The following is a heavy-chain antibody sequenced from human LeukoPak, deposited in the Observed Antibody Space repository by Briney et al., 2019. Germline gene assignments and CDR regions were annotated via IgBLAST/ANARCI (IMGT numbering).Heavy chain of an antibody. CDR1: GYTFTGYY. CDR2: INPNSGGT. J-gene: IGHJ4*02. CDR3: ARDRTDIEYCSSTSCYAAFDY. D-gene: IGHD2-2*01. V-gene: IGHV1-2*02. Sequence: EASVKVSCKASGYTFTGYYMHWVRQAPGQGLEWMGWINPNSGGTNYAQKFQGRVTMTRDTSISTAYMELSRLRSDDTAVYYCARDRTDIEYCSSTSCYAAFDYWGQGTLVTVSS.